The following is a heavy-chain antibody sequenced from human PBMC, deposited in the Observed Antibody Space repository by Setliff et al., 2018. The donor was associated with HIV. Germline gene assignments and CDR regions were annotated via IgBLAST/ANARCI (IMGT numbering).Heavy chain of an antibody. CDR3: ARGGPGSSYGYDWFDT. J-gene: IGHJ5*02. D-gene: IGHD5-18*01. V-gene: IGHV1-3*01. CDR1: GYTFTSYA. CDR2: INAGNGNT. Sequence: GASVKVSCKASGYTFTSYAMHWVRQAPGQRLEWMGWINAGNGNTKYSQKFQGRVTITRDTSASTAYMEVSSLRSEDTAIYYCARGGPGSSYGYDWFDTWGQGTPVTVSS.